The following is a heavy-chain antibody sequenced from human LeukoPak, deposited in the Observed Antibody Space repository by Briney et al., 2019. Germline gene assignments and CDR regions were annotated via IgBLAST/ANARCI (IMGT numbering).Heavy chain of an antibody. CDR1: GGTFSSYA. V-gene: IGHV1-69*05. Sequence: ASVKVSCKASGGTFSSYAISWVRQAPGQGLEWMGRIIPIFGTANYAQKFQGRVTITTDESTSTAYMELSSLRSDDTAVYYCARGSNVRIVVDEYYFDYWGQGTLVTVSS. CDR3: ARGSNVRIVVDEYYFDY. CDR2: IIPIFGTA. D-gene: IGHD1-26*01. J-gene: IGHJ4*02.